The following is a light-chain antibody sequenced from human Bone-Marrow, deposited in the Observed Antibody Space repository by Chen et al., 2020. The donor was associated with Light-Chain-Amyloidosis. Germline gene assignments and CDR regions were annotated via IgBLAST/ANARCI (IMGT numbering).Light chain of an antibody. Sequence: QSALTQPASVSGSPGQSITISCTGTSSDVGTYSLVSWFQQHPGKAPKVILFEVNKRSSGVSDRFSGSKSGNTASLTISGLQGEDEADYYCCSYAGSKTFVLFGGGTKLNVL. V-gene: IGLV2-23*02. CDR3: CSYAGSKTFVL. CDR1: SSDVGTYSL. J-gene: IGLJ2*01. CDR2: EVN.